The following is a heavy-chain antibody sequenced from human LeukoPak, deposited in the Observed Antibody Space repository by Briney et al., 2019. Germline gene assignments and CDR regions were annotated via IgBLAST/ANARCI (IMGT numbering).Heavy chain of an antibody. Sequence: GGSLRLSCAASGFTFSIYNMHWVRQAPGKGLEWVALISYDGSNQLYADSVRGRFTISRDNSKNTLQLQLNSLRVEDTAVYYCARIDILTGYAAVGDCWGQGALVTVSS. V-gene: IGHV3-30-3*01. D-gene: IGHD3-9*01. J-gene: IGHJ4*02. CDR1: GFTFSIYN. CDR3: ARIDILTGYAAVGDC. CDR2: ISYDGSNQ.